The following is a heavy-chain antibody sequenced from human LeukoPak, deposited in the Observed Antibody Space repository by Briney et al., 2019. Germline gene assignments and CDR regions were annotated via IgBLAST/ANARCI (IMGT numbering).Heavy chain of an antibody. CDR2: VSGYNGNT. V-gene: IGHV1-18*01. CDR3: ARRAYDYGDYLLSDAFDI. J-gene: IGHJ3*02. D-gene: IGHD4-17*01. CDR1: GYPXTSYG. Sequence: GASVKVSCKASGYPXTSYGFSWVRQAPGQGLELMGWVSGYNGNTNYAGNFQGRVTMTTDTSTSTAYMELKSLRSDDTAVYYCARRAYDYGDYLLSDAFDIWGQGTMVTVSS.